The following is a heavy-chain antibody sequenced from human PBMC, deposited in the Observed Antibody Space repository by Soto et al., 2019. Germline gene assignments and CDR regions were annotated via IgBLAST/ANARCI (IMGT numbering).Heavy chain of an antibody. V-gene: IGHV3-21*01. CDR1: GFSFSSYS. J-gene: IGHJ5*02. CDR2: ISGSTSYI. CDR3: ARGYTGYCSGGTCYWFDP. D-gene: IGHD2-15*01. Sequence: EVQLVESGGGLVKPGGSLRLSCAASGFSFSSYSMNWVRQAPGKGLEWVSSISGSTSYINYADSVKGRFTISRDNAKNSLYRHKNTLRAEDTAVYYCARGYTGYCSGGTCYWFDPWGQGTLVTVSS.